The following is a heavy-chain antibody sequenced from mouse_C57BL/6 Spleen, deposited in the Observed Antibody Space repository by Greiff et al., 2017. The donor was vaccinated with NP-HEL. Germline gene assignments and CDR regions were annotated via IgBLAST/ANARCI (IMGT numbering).Heavy chain of an antibody. CDR1: GYTFTDHT. J-gene: IGHJ2*01. V-gene: IGHV1-78*01. CDR3: ARAYCRGDYFDY. Sequence: VQLQQSDAELVKPGASVQISCKVSGYTFTDHTIHWMKQRPEQGLEWIGYIYTRDGSTKYNEKFKGKATLTADKSSSTAYMQINSLTSEDSAVYFCARAYCRGDYFDYWGQGTTLTVAS. CDR2: IYTRDGST. D-gene: IGHD2-12*01.